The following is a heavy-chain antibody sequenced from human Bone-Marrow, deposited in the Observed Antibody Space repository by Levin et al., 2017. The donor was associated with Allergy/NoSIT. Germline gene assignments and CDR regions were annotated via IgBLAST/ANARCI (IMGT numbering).Heavy chain of an antibody. Sequence: GGSLRLSCAASGFTFSSYWMSWVRQAPGNGLEWVANIKQDGSEKYYVDSVKGRFTISRDNAKNSLYLQMNSLRAEDTAVYYCARDQFTSSWYDAFDIWGQGTMVTVSS. V-gene: IGHV3-7*04. CDR2: IKQDGSEK. CDR1: GFTFSSYW. J-gene: IGHJ3*02. D-gene: IGHD6-13*01. CDR3: ARDQFTSSWYDAFDI.